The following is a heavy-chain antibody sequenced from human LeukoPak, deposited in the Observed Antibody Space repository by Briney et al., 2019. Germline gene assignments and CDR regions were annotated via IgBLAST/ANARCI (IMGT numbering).Heavy chain of an antibody. CDR3: ARAGIWTCSYYYGMDV. J-gene: IGHJ6*02. Sequence: GGSLRLSCAASGFTFSSYSMNWVRQAPGKGLEWVSSISSSSSYIYYADSVKGRFTISRDNAKNSLYLQMNSLRAEDTAVYYCARAGIWTCSYYYGMDVWGQGATVTVSS. CDR2: ISSSSSYI. V-gene: IGHV3-21*01. CDR1: GFTFSSYS. D-gene: IGHD1-1*01.